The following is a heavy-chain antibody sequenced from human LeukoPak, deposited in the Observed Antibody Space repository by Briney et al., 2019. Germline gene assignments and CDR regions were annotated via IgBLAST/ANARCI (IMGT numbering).Heavy chain of an antibody. CDR2: ISYDGSNK. CDR1: GFTFSSYG. J-gene: IGHJ6*03. Sequence: GGSLRLSCAASGFTFSSYGMHWVRQAPGKGLEWVAVISYDGSNKYYADSVKGRFTISRDNSKNTLYLQMNSLRAEDTAVYYCAKDSGSRGTYYYYYYYMDVWGKGTTVTVSS. V-gene: IGHV3-30*18. CDR3: AKDSGSRGTYYYYYYYMDV. D-gene: IGHD3-10*01.